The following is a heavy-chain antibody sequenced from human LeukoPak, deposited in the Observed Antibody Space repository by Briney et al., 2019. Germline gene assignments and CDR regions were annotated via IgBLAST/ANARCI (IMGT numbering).Heavy chain of an antibody. CDR2: ISWDGGST. J-gene: IGHJ4*02. CDR1: GFTFYDYT. D-gene: IGHD5-12*01. V-gene: IGHV3-43*01. Sequence: PGGSLRLSCAASGFTFYDYTMHWVRQAPGKGLEWVSLISWDGGSTYYADSVKGRFTISRDNSKNSLYLQMNSLRTEDTALYYCAKLTRGYDQRDIDYWGQGTLVTVSS. CDR3: AKLTRGYDQRDIDY.